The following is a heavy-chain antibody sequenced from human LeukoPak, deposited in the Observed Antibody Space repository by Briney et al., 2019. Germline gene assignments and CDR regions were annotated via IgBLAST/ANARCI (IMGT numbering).Heavy chain of an antibody. CDR1: GGSISSYY. CDR2: IYYNENT. J-gene: IGHJ5*02. Sequence: PSETLSLTCTVSGGSISSYYWSWIRQPPGKGLEWIGYIYYNENTNYNPSLKSRVTISVDTSKNQFSLKLSSVTAADTAVYYCARDPSPFYSGSYLGFDPWGQGTLVTVSS. V-gene: IGHV4-59*01. CDR3: ARDPSPFYSGSYLGFDP. D-gene: IGHD1-26*01.